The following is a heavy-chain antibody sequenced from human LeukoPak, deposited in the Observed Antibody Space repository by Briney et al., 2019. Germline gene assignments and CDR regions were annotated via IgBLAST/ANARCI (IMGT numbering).Heavy chain of an antibody. CDR1: GFTFSSYG. D-gene: IGHD3-3*01. CDR3: ARDPPNFWSGYYMDNYYYGMDV. V-gene: IGHV3-33*01. CDR2: IWYDGSKK. Sequence: PGGSLRLSCAASGFTFSSYGMHWVRQAPGKGLGGVGVIWYDGSKKYYADSVKGRFTISRDNSKNTLYLQMNSLRAEDTAVYYCARDPPNFWSGYYMDNYYYGMDVWGQGTTVTVSS. J-gene: IGHJ6*02.